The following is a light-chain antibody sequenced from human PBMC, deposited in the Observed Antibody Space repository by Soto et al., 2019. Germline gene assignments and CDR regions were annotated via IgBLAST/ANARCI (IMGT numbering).Light chain of an antibody. Sequence: DIQMTQSPSSLSASVGDRVTITCQASQDISKYLNWYQQKPGKAPKLLIYDASNLETGVPSRFSGSGSGTDFTFTISSLKPEDIATYYCQQYDNLPFAVTFGQGTRLEIK. CDR2: DAS. V-gene: IGKV1-33*01. CDR3: QQYDNLPFAVT. J-gene: IGKJ5*01. CDR1: QDISKY.